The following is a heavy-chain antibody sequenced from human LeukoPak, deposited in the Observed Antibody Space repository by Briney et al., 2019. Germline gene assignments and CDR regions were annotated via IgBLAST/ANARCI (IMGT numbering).Heavy chain of an antibody. J-gene: IGHJ4*02. V-gene: IGHV4-39*07. CDR2: IYYSGST. CDR3: ASQNAGYCSGGSCYYFDY. D-gene: IGHD2-15*01. CDR1: GGSISSSSYY. Sequence: NASETLSLTCTVSGGSISSSSYYWGWIRQPPGKGLEWIGSIYYSGSTYYNPSLKSRVTISVDTSKNQFSLKLSPVTAADTAVFYCASQNAGYCSGGSCYYFDYWGQGTLVTVSS.